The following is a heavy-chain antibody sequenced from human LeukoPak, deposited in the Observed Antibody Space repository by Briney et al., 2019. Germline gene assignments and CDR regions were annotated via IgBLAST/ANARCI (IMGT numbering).Heavy chain of an antibody. CDR3: ARMMYCGGDCYPSDY. V-gene: IGHV3-21*01. CDR1: GFTFSSYS. Sequence: GGSLRLSCAASGFTFSSYSMNWVRQAPGKGLEWVSSISSSSSYIYYADSVKGRFTISRDNAKNSLYLQMNSLRAEDTAVYCCARMMYCGGDCYPSDYWGQGTLVTVSS. D-gene: IGHD2-21*02. J-gene: IGHJ4*02. CDR2: ISSSSSYI.